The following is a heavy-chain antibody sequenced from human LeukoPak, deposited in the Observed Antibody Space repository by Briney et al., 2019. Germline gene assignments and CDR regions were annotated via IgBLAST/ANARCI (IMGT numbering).Heavy chain of an antibody. Sequence: KPSETLSLTCTLSGGSISSSTYYWGWIRQPPGKGLEWIGSIYYSGSTYYNPPLKSRVTISVDTSKNQFSLKLSSVTAADTAVYYCARQPYDFWSESWGQGTLVTVSS. V-gene: IGHV4-39*01. D-gene: IGHD3-3*01. J-gene: IGHJ5*02. CDR2: IYYSGST. CDR3: ARQPYDFWSES. CDR1: GGSISSSTYY.